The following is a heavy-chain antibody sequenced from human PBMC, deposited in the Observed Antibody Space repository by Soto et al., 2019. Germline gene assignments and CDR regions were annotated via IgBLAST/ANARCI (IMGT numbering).Heavy chain of an antibody. CDR2: IIPLFGTT. CDR1: GGTFSTYG. V-gene: IGHV1-69*01. Sequence: QVQLVQSGAEVKKPGSSVKVSCKASGGTFSTYGINWVRQAPGQGLEWLGGIIPLFGTTDYARKVQGRVTITADETTGTAYMELSSLRSDDTAVYYCARQPAATDYYYCGMDVWGQGTTVTVSS. J-gene: IGHJ6*02. CDR3: ARQPAATDYYYCGMDV. D-gene: IGHD2-2*01.